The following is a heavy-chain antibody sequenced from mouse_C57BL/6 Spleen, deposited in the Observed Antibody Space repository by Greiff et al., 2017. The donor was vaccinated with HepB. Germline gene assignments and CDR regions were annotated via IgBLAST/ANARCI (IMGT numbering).Heavy chain of an antibody. CDR1: GFSLTSYG. CDR3: ASSYPSYAMDY. V-gene: IGHV2-6*01. CDR2: IWGVGST. Sequence: VQWVESGPGLVAPSQSLSITCTVSGFSLTSYGVDWVRQSPGKGLEWLGVIWGVGSTNYNSALKSRLSISKDNSKSQVFLKMNSLQTDDTAMYYCASSYPSYAMDYWGQGTSVTVSS. D-gene: IGHD5-1-1*01. J-gene: IGHJ4*01.